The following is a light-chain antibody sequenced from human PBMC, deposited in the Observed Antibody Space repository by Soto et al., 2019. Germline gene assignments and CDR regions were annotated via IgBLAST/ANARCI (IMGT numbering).Light chain of an antibody. CDR2: HDT. CDR1: NIGSKS. Sequence: SYELTQPPSVSVAPGATARITCGGNNIGSKSVHWYQQKPGQAPVLVIYHDTDRPSGIPERFSGSNSGNTATLTISRVEAGDEADYYCQVWDSSSDHVVFGGGTKLTVL. V-gene: IGLV3-21*04. CDR3: QVWDSSSDHVV. J-gene: IGLJ2*01.